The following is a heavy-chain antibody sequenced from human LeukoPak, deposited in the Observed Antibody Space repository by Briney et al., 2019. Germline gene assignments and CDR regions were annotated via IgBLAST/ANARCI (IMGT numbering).Heavy chain of an antibody. Sequence: GGSLRLSCVAPGLSAITYVMHWVRQAPGKGLEWVAFIRYDGSDKYFADSVKGRFTISRDDSKNIMFLQMNSLRAEDTAVYYCGKDLFGECCWGTYRAIDYWGQGTLVTVSS. CDR2: IRYDGSDK. J-gene: IGHJ4*02. CDR1: GLSAITYV. D-gene: IGHD3-16*02. CDR3: GKDLFGECCWGTYRAIDY. V-gene: IGHV3-30*02.